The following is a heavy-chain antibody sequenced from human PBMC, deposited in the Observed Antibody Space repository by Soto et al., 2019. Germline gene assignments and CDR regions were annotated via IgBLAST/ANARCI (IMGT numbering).Heavy chain of an antibody. D-gene: IGHD3-22*01. CDR1: GYSFTSYW. J-gene: IGHJ3*02. Sequence: GESLKISCKGSGYSFTSYWIGWVRQMPGKGLEWMGIIYPGDSDTRYSPSFQGQVTISADKSISTAYLQWSSLKASDTAMYYCARSPEYYDSSGYDVFDIGGQGKMVTVPS. V-gene: IGHV5-51*01. CDR2: IYPGDSDT. CDR3: ARSPEYYDSSGYDVFDI.